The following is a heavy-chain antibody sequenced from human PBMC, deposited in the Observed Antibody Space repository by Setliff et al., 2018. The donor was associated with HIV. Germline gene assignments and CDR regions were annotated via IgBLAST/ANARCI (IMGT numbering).Heavy chain of an antibody. Sequence: SETLSLTCAVYRGSFSHYYWTWIRQSPGKGLEWIAEINQERTTFYNPSLKSRVTMSLDTSRNEVSLRLSSVTAADTATYFCARVRFNFDNVRCFDLWGPGTLVNVSS. D-gene: IGHD1-20*01. J-gene: IGHJ2*01. V-gene: IGHV4-34*01. CDR1: RGSFSHYY. CDR2: INQERTT. CDR3: ARVRFNFDNVRCFDL.